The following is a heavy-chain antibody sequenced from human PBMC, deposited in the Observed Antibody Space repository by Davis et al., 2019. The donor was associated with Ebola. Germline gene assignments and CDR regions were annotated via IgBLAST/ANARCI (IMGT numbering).Heavy chain of an antibody. V-gene: IGHV3-30*03. CDR3: ARDSPILLWFGEPTFDY. J-gene: IGHJ4*02. Sequence: PGGSLRLSCAASGFTFSSYGMHWVRQAPGKGLEWVAVISYDGSNKYYADSVKGRFTISRDNSKNTLYLQMNSLRAEDTAVYYCARDSPILLWFGEPTFDYWGQGTLVTVSS. CDR1: GFTFSSYG. CDR2: ISYDGSNK. D-gene: IGHD3-10*01.